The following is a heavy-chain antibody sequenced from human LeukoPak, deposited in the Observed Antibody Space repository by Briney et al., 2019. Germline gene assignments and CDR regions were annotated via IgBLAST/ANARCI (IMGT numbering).Heavy chain of an antibody. Sequence: GSLRLSCAASGFTFSSYAMHWVRQAPGKGLEWVAVISYDGSNKYYADSVKGRFTISRDNSKNTLYLQMNSLRAEDTAVYYCARVGEWLPNRYFDYWGQGTLVTVSS. J-gene: IGHJ4*02. CDR2: ISYDGSNK. V-gene: IGHV3-30-3*01. CDR1: GFTFSSYA. CDR3: ARVGEWLPNRYFDY. D-gene: IGHD3-3*01.